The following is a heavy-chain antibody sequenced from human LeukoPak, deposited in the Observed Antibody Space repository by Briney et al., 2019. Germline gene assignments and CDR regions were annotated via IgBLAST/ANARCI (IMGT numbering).Heavy chain of an antibody. J-gene: IGHJ4*02. CDR2: INSSSSYI. Sequence: GGSLRLSCAASGFTFSSYSMNWVRQAPGKGLEWVSSINSSSSYIYYADSVKGRFTISRDNAKNSLYLQMNSLRAEDTAVYYCARDGYCSGGSCSPDYWGQGTLVTVSS. CDR1: GFTFSSYS. D-gene: IGHD2-15*01. V-gene: IGHV3-21*01. CDR3: ARDGYCSGGSCSPDY.